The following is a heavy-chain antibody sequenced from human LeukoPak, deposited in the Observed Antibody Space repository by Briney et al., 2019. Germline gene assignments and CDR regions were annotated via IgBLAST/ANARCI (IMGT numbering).Heavy chain of an antibody. J-gene: IGHJ5*02. CDR1: GGSIRSYY. CDR2: IYYSGST. Sequence: SETLSLTCTVSGGSIRSYYWSWIRQPPGKGLEWIGYIYYSGSTNYNPSLKSRVTISVDTSKNQFSLKLSSVTAADTAVYYCARVSYDFWSGPEYNWFDPWGQGTLVTVSS. V-gene: IGHV4-59*01. D-gene: IGHD3-3*01. CDR3: ARVSYDFWSGPEYNWFDP.